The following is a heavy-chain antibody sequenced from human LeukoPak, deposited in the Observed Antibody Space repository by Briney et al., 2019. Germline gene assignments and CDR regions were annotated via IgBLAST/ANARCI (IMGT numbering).Heavy chain of an antibody. Sequence: SETLSLTCAVYGGSFSGYYWSWIRQPPGKGLEWIGEINHSGSTNYNPSLKSRVTISADTSKNQFSLKLSSVTAADTAVYYCARVRGSGSYYYYYGMDVWGQGTTVTVSS. CDR3: ARVRGSGSYYYYYGMDV. V-gene: IGHV4-34*01. D-gene: IGHD1-26*01. CDR1: GGSFSGYY. CDR2: INHSGST. J-gene: IGHJ6*02.